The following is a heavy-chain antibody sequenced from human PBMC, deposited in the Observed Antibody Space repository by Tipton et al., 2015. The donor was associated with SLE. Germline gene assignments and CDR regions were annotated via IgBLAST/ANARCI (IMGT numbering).Heavy chain of an antibody. Sequence: QLVQSGAEVKKPGESLKISCKGSGYTFTSNWIGWVRQMPGKGLEWMGRIDPTDSDTDFSPSFQGHVTISVDKSTSTAYLQWSSLKASDTAMYYCARDRVADDSSGYSHWGQGTLVTVPS. D-gene: IGHD3-22*01. V-gene: IGHV5-10-1*01. CDR2: IDPTDSDT. CDR1: GYTFTSNW. J-gene: IGHJ4*02. CDR3: ARDRVADDSSGYSH.